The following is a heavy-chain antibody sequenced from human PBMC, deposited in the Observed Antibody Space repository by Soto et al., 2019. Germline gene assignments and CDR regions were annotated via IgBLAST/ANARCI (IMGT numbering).Heavy chain of an antibody. CDR1: GFTFSSYA. D-gene: IGHD3-9*01. V-gene: IGHV3-23*01. CDR2: ISGSGGST. CDR3: AKGRLGMDAFDI. Sequence: PGGSLRLSCAASGFTFSSYAMSWVRQAPGKGLEWVSAISGSGGSTYNADSVKGRFTISRDNSKNTLYLQMNSLRAEDTAVYYCAKGRLGMDAFDIWGQGTMVTASS. J-gene: IGHJ3*02.